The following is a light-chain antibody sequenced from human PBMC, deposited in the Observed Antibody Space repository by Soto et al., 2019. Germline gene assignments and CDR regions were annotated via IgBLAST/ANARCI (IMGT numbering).Light chain of an antibody. Sequence: DIQMTQSPSYLSASVGERVTITCQASQDINNYLNWYQQKPGEAPNLLINDASNLETGVPSRFSGGGSGTDFTFTINNLQPEDIATSYCQQYDNLPFTFGGGTKVEIK. CDR1: QDINNY. V-gene: IGKV1-33*01. CDR3: QQYDNLPFT. J-gene: IGKJ4*01. CDR2: DAS.